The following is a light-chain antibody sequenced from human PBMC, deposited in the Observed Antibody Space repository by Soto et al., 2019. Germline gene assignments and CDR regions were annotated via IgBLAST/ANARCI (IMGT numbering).Light chain of an antibody. Sequence: DSQMTESGASLAASAGGTININCRASQSISSWLAWSPQHPGKAPRLLIDKAASLESGVPSRFSGSGSGTEFTLTISSLQPDDFATYYCQQYNSYSRTLGQGTKV. J-gene: IGKJ1*01. CDR3: QQYNSYSRT. CDR2: KAA. CDR1: QSISSW. V-gene: IGKV1-5*03.